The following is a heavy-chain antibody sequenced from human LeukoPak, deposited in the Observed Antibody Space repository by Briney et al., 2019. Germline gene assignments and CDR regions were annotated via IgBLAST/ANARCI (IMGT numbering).Heavy chain of an antibody. CDR1: GYTFTSYA. CDR3: ARATYYCSSTSCYGATYFDY. J-gene: IGHJ4*02. D-gene: IGHD2-2*01. V-gene: IGHV1-3*01. Sequence: ASVKVSCKASGYTFTSYAMHWVRQAPGQRLEWMGWINAGNGNTKYSQKFQGRVTITRDTSASTACMELSSLRSEDTAVYYCARATYYCSSTSCYGATYFDYWGQGTLVTVSS. CDR2: INAGNGNT.